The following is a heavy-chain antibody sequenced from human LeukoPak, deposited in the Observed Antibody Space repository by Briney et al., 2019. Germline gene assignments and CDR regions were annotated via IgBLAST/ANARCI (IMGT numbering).Heavy chain of an antibody. CDR1: GGSISSYY. V-gene: IGHV4-59*01. CDR3: ARDEYSDSSGWYLVF. Sequence: PSETLSLTCTVSGGSISSYYWSWIRQPPGKGLEWIGYIYYSGSTNYNPSLKSRVTISVDTSKNQFSLKLSSVTAADTAVYYCARDEYSDSSGWYLVFWGQGTLVTVSS. D-gene: IGHD6-19*01. CDR2: IYYSGST. J-gene: IGHJ4*02.